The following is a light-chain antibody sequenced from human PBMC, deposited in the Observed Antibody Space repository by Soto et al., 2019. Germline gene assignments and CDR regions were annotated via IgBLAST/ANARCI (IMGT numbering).Light chain of an antibody. V-gene: IGKV1-5*01. J-gene: IGKJ2*01. Sequence: DIQMTQSPSTLSASVGDRVTITCRARQSISSWLAWYQQKPGKAPKLLIYDASNLESGVPSWLSGSESGTEFTLTIGSLQPDDFATYYCQQYNSFPYPVGQGTKLEGK. CDR2: DAS. CDR3: QQYNSFPYP. CDR1: QSISSW.